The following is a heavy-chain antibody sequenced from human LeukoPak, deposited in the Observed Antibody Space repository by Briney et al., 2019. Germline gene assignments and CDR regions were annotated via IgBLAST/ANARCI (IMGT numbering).Heavy chain of an antibody. Sequence: SETLSLTCTVSGGSISSSSYYWGWIRQPPGKGLEWIGSIYYSGSTYYNPSLKSRVTISVDTSKNQFSLKLSSVTAADTAVYYCARHKPSPRRYRSQVSAFDIWGQGTMVTVSS. J-gene: IGHJ3*02. D-gene: IGHD3-16*02. CDR2: IYYSGST. V-gene: IGHV4-39*01. CDR1: GGSISSSSYY. CDR3: ARHKPSPRRYRSQVSAFDI.